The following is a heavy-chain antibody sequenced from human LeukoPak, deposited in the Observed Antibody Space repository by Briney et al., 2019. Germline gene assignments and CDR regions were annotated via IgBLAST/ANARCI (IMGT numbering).Heavy chain of an antibody. J-gene: IGHJ4*02. D-gene: IGHD3-10*01. Sequence: GRSLRLSCAASGFTFSNYGMHWVRQAPGKGLEWVAVIWYDGSNKYYADSVKGRFTISRDNSKNTLYLQMNSLRAEDTAVYYCARDPGYYGSGSYNDYWGQGTLVTVSS. CDR1: GFTFSNYG. CDR2: IWYDGSNK. V-gene: IGHV3-33*01. CDR3: ARDPGYYGSGSYNDY.